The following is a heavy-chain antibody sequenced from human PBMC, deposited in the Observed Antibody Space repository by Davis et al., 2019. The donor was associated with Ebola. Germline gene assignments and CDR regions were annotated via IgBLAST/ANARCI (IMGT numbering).Heavy chain of an antibody. CDR1: GGSISSYY. Sequence: SETLSLTCTVSGGSISSYYWSWIRQPPGKGLEWIGYIYYSGSTNYNPSLKSRVTISVDTSKNQFSLKLSSVTAADTAVYYCARGLLGLRFLEWLSIAFDYWGQGTLVTVSS. CDR2: IYYSGST. J-gene: IGHJ4*02. D-gene: IGHD3-3*01. V-gene: IGHV4-59*12. CDR3: ARGLLGLRFLEWLSIAFDY.